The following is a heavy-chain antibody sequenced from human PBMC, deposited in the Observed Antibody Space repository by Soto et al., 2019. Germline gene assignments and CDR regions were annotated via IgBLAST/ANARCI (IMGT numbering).Heavy chain of an antibody. Sequence: EVQLVESGGGLVQPGGSLRLSCAASGFTVSSNYMSWVRQAPGKGLEWVSVIYSGGSTYYADPVKGRFTISRDNSKNTLYLQMNSLRAEDTAVYYCARGGGKWERGRYWYFDLWGRGTLVTVSS. D-gene: IGHD1-26*01. J-gene: IGHJ2*01. CDR3: ARGGGKWERGRYWYFDL. CDR2: IYSGGST. CDR1: GFTVSSNY. V-gene: IGHV3-66*01.